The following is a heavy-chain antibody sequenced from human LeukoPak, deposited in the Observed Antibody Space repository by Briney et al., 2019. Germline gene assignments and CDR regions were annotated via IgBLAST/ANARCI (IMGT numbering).Heavy chain of an antibody. CDR2: IIPIFGTA. CDR1: GGTFSSYA. J-gene: IGHJ4*02. V-gene: IGHV1-69*01. Sequence: GSSVKVSCEASGGTFSSYAISWVRQAPGQGLEWMGGIIPIFGTANYAQKFQGRVTITADESTSTAYMELSSLRSEDTAVYYCARGRPYYDYVWGSYRDFDYWGQGTLVTVSS. CDR3: ARGRPYYDYVWGSYRDFDY. D-gene: IGHD3-16*02.